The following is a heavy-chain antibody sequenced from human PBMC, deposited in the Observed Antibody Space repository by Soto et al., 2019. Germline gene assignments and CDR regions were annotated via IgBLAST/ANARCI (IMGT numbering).Heavy chain of an antibody. CDR3: AYSTAHACFDY. V-gene: IGHV3-66*01. D-gene: IGHD4-4*01. CDR2: IYSSSGT. Sequence: GGSLRLSCAASGFTVSSNYMSWVRQAPGKGLEWVSIIYSSSGTYYADSVKGRFTISRDNSRNTLYLQILSLRAEDTAVYYCAYSTAHACFDYWGQGTLVNVSS. J-gene: IGHJ4*02. CDR1: GFTVSSNY.